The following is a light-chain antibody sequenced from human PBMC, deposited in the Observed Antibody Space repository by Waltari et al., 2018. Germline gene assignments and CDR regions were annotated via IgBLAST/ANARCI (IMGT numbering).Light chain of an antibody. Sequence: QSVLTQPPSVSGAPGQGVTISCPGTSSHLRAGYELHWYQQLPGPAPRLLIYGSINRPLGVPDRFSGSKSGTSASLAITGLQAEDEADYYCQSYDSSLSGPVIFGGGTKLTVL. CDR1: SSHLRAGYE. V-gene: IGLV1-40*01. CDR3: QSYDSSLSGPVI. J-gene: IGLJ2*01. CDR2: GSI.